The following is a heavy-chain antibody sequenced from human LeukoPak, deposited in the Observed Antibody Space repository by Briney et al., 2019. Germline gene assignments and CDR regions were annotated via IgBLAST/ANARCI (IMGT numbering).Heavy chain of an antibody. Sequence: KPSETLSLTCTVSGGSISRYYWSWVRQSPGKGLEWIGYIFTSGWTDYNPSLKSRVTMSVDTSKNQLSMELRFLTAADTAVYYCATSHDVKTAPYDLWGQGTLVTVSS. J-gene: IGHJ5*02. CDR1: GGSISRYY. V-gene: IGHV4-4*09. D-gene: IGHD2-21*01. CDR2: IFTSGWT. CDR3: ATSHDVKTAPYDL.